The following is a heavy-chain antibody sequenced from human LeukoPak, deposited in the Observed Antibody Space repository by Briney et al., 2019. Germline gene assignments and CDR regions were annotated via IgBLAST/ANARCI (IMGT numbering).Heavy chain of an antibody. CDR3: TRIGGNDAFDI. Sequence: PGGSLRLSCAASGFTFDDYAMHWVRQAPGKGLVWVSRINTDGSSTSYADSVKGRFTISRDNAKNTLYLQMNSLRAEDTAVYYCTRIGGNDAFDIWGQGTMVTVSS. CDR2: INTDGSST. V-gene: IGHV3-74*01. D-gene: IGHD4-23*01. CDR1: GFTFDDYA. J-gene: IGHJ3*02.